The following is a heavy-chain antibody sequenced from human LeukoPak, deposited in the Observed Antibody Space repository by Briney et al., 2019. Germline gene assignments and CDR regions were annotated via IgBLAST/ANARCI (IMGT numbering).Heavy chain of an antibody. CDR1: GFTFSSYW. V-gene: IGHV3-7*01. CDR3: ARAQRPAPGIAAAGPHY. J-gene: IGHJ4*02. CDR2: IKQDGSEK. D-gene: IGHD6-13*01. Sequence: GGSLRLSCAASGFTFSSYWMSWVRQAPGKGLEWVANIKQDGSEKYYVDSVKGRFTISRDNAKNSLYLQMNSLRADDTAVYYCARAQRPAPGIAAAGPHYWGQGTLVTFSS.